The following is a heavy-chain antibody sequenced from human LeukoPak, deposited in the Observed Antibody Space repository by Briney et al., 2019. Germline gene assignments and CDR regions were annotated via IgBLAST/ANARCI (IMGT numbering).Heavy chain of an antibody. D-gene: IGHD1-26*01. V-gene: IGHV4-59*08. Sequence: SETLSLTCTVSGGSITSYSWSWIRQPPGKGLEWIGYIYYSGGTNYNPSLKSRVTISFDTSKNQFSLNLSSVTAADTAVYYCARRGSGGRAFDLRGQGTMVTVSS. CDR1: GGSITSYS. J-gene: IGHJ3*01. CDR2: IYYSGGT. CDR3: ARRGSGGRAFDL.